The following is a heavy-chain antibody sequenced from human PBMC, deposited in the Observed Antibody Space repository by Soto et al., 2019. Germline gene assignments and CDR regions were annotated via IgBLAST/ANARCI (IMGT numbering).Heavy chain of an antibody. Sequence: GGSLRLSCAASGFTFSDYYMSWIRQAPGKGLEWVSYISSSGSTIYYADSVKGRFTISRDNAKNSLYLQMNSLRAEDTAVYYCAKLRPPYYFDYWGQGTPVTVSS. J-gene: IGHJ4*02. CDR2: ISSSGSTI. CDR3: AKLRPPYYFDY. V-gene: IGHV3-11*01. CDR1: GFTFSDYY.